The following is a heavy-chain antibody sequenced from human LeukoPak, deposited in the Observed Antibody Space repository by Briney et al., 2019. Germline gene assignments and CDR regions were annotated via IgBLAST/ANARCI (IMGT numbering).Heavy chain of an antibody. CDR2: INPSGGST. CDR3: ARSPSFAGWFDP. Sequence: ASVKVSCKASGYTFTSYYMHWVRQAPGQGLEWMGIINPSGGSTSYAQKFQGRVTMTRDMSTSTVYMEMSSLRSEDTAVYSCARSPSFAGWFDPWGQGTLVTVSS. D-gene: IGHD2/OR15-2a*01. V-gene: IGHV1-46*01. CDR1: GYTFTSYY. J-gene: IGHJ5*02.